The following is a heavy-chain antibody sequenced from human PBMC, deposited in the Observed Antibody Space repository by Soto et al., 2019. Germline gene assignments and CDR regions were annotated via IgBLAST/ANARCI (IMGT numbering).Heavy chain of an antibody. Sequence: GASVKVSCKASGYTFSDNGISWVRQAPGQGLEWMGWISTYTGRTNYAQKFQGRVTLTTDTSTSTAYMNLRSLRPDDTAVYFCARDGSFAPNANQPTVFWGQGTMVTVS. V-gene: IGHV1-18*04. D-gene: IGHD3-10*01. CDR2: ISTYTGRT. CDR3: ARDGSFAPNANQPTVF. CDR1: GYTFSDNG. J-gene: IGHJ6*02.